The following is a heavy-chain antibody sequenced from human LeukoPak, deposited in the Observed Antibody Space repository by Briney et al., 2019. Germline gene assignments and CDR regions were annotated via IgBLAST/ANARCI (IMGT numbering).Heavy chain of an antibody. CDR2: IYWDDDK. V-gene: IGHV2-5*02. CDR1: GFSLSTSGVG. D-gene: IGHD4-11*01. J-gene: IGHJ5*02. Sequence: SGPTLVNPTQTLTLTCGFSGFSLSTSGVGLGWIRQPPGKALEWLALIYWDDDKRYSPSLKTRPTITKDTSKNQVVLTMTNMEFVDTATYYCAHRIGDSPPNWFDPWGQGTQVTVSS. CDR3: AHRIGDSPPNWFDP.